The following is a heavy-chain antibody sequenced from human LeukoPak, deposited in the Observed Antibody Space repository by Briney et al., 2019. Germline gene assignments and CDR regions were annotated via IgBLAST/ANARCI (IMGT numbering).Heavy chain of an antibody. CDR3: ARARYSGSYRPPLHFDY. V-gene: IGHV1-69*13. CDR1: GYTFTGYY. D-gene: IGHD1-26*01. CDR2: IIPIFGTA. J-gene: IGHJ4*02. Sequence: GASVKVSCKASGYTFTGYYMHWVRQAPGQGLEWMGGIIPIFGTANYAQKFQGRVTITADESTSTAYMELSSLRSEDTAVYYCARARYSGSYRPPLHFDYWGQGTLVTVSS.